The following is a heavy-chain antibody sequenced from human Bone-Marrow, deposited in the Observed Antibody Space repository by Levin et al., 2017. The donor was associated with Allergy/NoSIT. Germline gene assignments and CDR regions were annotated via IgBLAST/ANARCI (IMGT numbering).Heavy chain of an antibody. J-gene: IGHJ5*02. D-gene: IGHD6-19*01. Sequence: PGGSLRLSCAASGFTFDDYAMHWVRQAPGKGLEWVSGISWKGVNMWYADSVKGRFTISRDNAKNSLYLQMNSLTPGDTALYYCAKGTGGMAVEEFDPWGQGTVVTVSS. V-gene: IGHV3-9*01. CDR1: GFTFDDYA. CDR2: ISWKGVNM. CDR3: AKGTGGMAVEEFDP.